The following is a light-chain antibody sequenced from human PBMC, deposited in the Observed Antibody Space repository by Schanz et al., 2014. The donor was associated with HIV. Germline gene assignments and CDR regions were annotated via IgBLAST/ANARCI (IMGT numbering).Light chain of an antibody. V-gene: IGKV3-11*01. Sequence: EIVLTQSPATLSLSPGERATLSCRASQSVSSYLAWYQQKPGQAPRLLIYEASKRATGIPARFSGSGSGTDFTLTISSLEPEDFAVYYCQQYGTSPLTFGGGTKVEIK. J-gene: IGKJ4*01. CDR1: QSVSSY. CDR2: EAS. CDR3: QQYGTSPLT.